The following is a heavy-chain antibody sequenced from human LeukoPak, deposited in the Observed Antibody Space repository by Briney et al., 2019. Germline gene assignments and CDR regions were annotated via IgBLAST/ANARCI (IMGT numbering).Heavy chain of an antibody. CDR2: ISYDGSNK. Sequence: PGGSLRLSCAASGFTFSSYAMHWVRQAPGKGLEWVAVISYDGSNKYYADSVMGRFTISRDNSKNTLYLQMNSLRAEDTAVYYCARGFGGYGDWGQGTLVTVSS. D-gene: IGHD3-22*01. J-gene: IGHJ4*02. V-gene: IGHV3-30-3*01. CDR1: GFTFSSYA. CDR3: ARGFGGYGD.